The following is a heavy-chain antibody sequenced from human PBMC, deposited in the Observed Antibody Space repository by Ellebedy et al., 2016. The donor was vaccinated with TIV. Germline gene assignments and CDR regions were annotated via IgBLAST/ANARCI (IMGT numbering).Heavy chain of an antibody. CDR3: ARGPNYYETTFEY. CDR2: IIAIFGKP. V-gene: IGHV1-69*13. D-gene: IGHD3-16*01. Sequence: SVKVSCKASGSILRSHAISWVRQAPGQGLEWMGGIIAIFGKPTYAQKFQGRLPITADESTTTVYMELNSLKPEDTAVYYCARGPNYYETTFEYWGQGTQVTVSS. CDR1: GSILRSHA. J-gene: IGHJ4*02.